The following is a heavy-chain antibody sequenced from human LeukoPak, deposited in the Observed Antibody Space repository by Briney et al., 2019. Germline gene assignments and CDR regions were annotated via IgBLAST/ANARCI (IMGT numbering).Heavy chain of an antibody. CDR1: GYTFTSYD. J-gene: IGHJ6*02. V-gene: IGHV1-8*01. CDR3: ARGRYYYDSSGYSYYYYYYGMDV. Sequence: ASVKVSCKASGYTFTSYDINWVRQATGQGLEWMGWMNPNSGNTGYAQKFQGRVTMTRSTSISTAYMELSSLRSEDTAVYYCARGRYYYDSSGYSYYYYYYGMDVWGQGTTVTVSS. D-gene: IGHD3-22*01. CDR2: MNPNSGNT.